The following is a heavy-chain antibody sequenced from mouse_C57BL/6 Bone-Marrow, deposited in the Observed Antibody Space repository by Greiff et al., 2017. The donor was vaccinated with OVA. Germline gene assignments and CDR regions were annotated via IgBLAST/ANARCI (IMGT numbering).Heavy chain of an antibody. CDR1: GFTFSDYY. CDR2: INYDGSST. D-gene: IGHD1-1*01. J-gene: IGHJ2*01. V-gene: IGHV5-16*01. Sequence: EVQLVESEGGLVQPGSSMKLSCTASGFTFSDYYMAWVRQVPEKGLEWVANINYDGSSTYYLDSLKSRFIISRDNAKNILYLQMSSLKSEDTATYYCARVPYYGFFDYWGKGTTLTVSS. CDR3: ARVPYYGFFDY.